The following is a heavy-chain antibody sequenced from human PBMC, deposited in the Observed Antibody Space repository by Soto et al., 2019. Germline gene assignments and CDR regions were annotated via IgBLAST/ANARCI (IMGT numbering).Heavy chain of an antibody. CDR2: ISDDGANK. CDR3: ARDGWISSSGSFDC. Sequence: GGSLRLSCAASGFTLSNYAIHWVRQAPGKGLEWVAGISDDGANKYDADSVKGRLTISRDNFKNTLYMQMNSLRAEDTAVYYCARDGWISSSGSFDCWGQGTLVTVSS. CDR1: GFTLSNYA. J-gene: IGHJ4*02. D-gene: IGHD6-6*01. V-gene: IGHV3-30-3*01.